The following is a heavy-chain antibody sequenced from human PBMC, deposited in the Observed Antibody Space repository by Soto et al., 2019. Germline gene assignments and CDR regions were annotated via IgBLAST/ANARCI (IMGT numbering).Heavy chain of an antibody. Sequence: QVQLVESGGGVVQPGRSLRLSCAASGFTFSSYGMHWVRQAPGKGLEWVAVISYDGSNKYYADSVKGRFTISRDNSKNTLYLQMNSLRAEDTAVYYCAKVEVDTAMVPVDYWGQGTLVTVS. CDR1: GFTFSSYG. CDR2: ISYDGSNK. CDR3: AKVEVDTAMVPVDY. J-gene: IGHJ4*02. V-gene: IGHV3-30*18. D-gene: IGHD5-18*01.